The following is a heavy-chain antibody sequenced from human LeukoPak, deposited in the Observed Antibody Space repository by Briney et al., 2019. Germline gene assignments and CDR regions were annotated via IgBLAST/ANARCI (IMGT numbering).Heavy chain of an antibody. D-gene: IGHD3-10*01. Sequence: SQTLSLTCTVSGNSISSGDNYWSWIRQPPGKGLEWIGYIYDSGSTNYNPSLKSRVTISVDTSKNQFSLKLSSVTAADTAVYYCARGSGTTGEVKFDPWGQGTLVTVSS. CDR3: ARGSGTTGEVKFDP. J-gene: IGHJ5*02. V-gene: IGHV4-61*08. CDR1: GNSISSGDNY. CDR2: IYDSGST.